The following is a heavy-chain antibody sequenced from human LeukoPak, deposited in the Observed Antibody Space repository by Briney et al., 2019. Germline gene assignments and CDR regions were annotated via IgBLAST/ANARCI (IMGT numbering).Heavy chain of an antibody. D-gene: IGHD1-1*01. V-gene: IGHV3-30*02. J-gene: IGHJ4*02. Sequence: PGGSLRLSCAASGFTFSSYDMHWVRQAPCKGLEWVAFIRYDGSNKYFADSVKGRFTISRDNSENTLYLQMNSLRAEDTAVYYCAKDDDYYFDYWGQGTLVTVSS. CDR1: GFTFSSYD. CDR3: AKDDDYYFDY. CDR2: IRYDGSNK.